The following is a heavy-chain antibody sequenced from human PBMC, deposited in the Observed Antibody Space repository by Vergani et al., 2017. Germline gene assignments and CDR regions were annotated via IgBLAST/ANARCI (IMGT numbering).Heavy chain of an antibody. CDR1: GFTFTNFA. J-gene: IGHJ6*02. V-gene: IGHV3-23*01. Sequence: EVQLLESGGNLVQPGGSLRLSCAASGFTFTNFAMTWVRQAPGEGLEWVSGISGSGGFTYYADSVKGRFTISRDNSKNTLYLQMNSLRAEDTAVYYCAKGHYYDSSGSEDVWGQGTTVTVSS. CDR2: ISGSGGFT. CDR3: AKGHYYDSSGSEDV. D-gene: IGHD3-22*01.